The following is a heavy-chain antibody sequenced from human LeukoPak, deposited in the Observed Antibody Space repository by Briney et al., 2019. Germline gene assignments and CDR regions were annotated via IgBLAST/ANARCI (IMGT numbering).Heavy chain of an antibody. CDR1: GFTFSSYS. J-gene: IGHJ4*02. Sequence: GGSLRLSCAASGFTFSSYSMNWVRQAPGKGLESVSSISSSSSYIYYADSVKGRFTISRDNAKNSLYLQMNSLRAEDTAVYYCAKEAAAVGVDYWGQGTLVTVSS. CDR3: AKEAAAVGVDY. V-gene: IGHV3-21*01. CDR2: ISSSSSYI. D-gene: IGHD6-13*01.